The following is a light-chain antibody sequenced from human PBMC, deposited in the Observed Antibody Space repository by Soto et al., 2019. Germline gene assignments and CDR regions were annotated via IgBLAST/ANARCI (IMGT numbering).Light chain of an antibody. CDR1: SSDVGGYNY. Sequence: QSALTQPPSASGSPGQSVTISCTGTSSDVGGYNYVSWYQQHPGKAPKLMIYEVSKRPSGVPDRFSGSKSGNTASLTVSGLQAEDEADYYCSSYAGNTNDVFGSGTTLTVL. CDR3: SSYAGNTNDV. V-gene: IGLV2-8*01. CDR2: EVS. J-gene: IGLJ1*01.